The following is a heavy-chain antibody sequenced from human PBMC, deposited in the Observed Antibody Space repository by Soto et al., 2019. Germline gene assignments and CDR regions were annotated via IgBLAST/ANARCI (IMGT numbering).Heavy chain of an antibody. CDR3: ARDRWVVVVPAANPNYYYGMDV. CDR1: GFTFSSYS. V-gene: IGHV3-48*02. Sequence: GSLRLSCAASGFTFSSYSMNWVRQAPGKGLEWVSYISSSSSTIYYADSVKGRFTISRDNAKNSMYLQMNSLRDEDTAVYYCARDRWVVVVPAANPNYYYGMDVWGQGT. CDR2: ISSSSSTI. D-gene: IGHD2-2*01. J-gene: IGHJ6*02.